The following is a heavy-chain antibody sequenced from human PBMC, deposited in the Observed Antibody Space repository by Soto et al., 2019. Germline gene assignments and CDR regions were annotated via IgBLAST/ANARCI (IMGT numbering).Heavy chain of an antibody. Sequence: SETLSLTCTVSGGSISSSSYYWGWIRQPPGKGLEWIGSIYYSGSTYYNPSLKSRVTISVDTSKNQFSLKLSSVTAADTAVYYCARHTRPGYSSGWYTDYYYMDVWGKGTTVTVSS. CDR1: GGSISSSSYY. CDR3: ARHTRPGYSSGWYTDYYYMDV. J-gene: IGHJ6*03. V-gene: IGHV4-39*01. D-gene: IGHD6-19*01. CDR2: IYYSGST.